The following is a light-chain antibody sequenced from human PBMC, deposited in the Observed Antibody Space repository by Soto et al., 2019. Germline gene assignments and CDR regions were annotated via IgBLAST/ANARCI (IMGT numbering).Light chain of an antibody. CDR1: QSISSY. J-gene: IGKJ1*01. Sequence: DIQMTQSPSSLSASVGDRVTITCRASQSISSYLNWYQQKPGKAPKLLIYAASSLQSGVPSRFNGSGSGTDFTLTISSQQPEDFATYYCQHRLVFGQGTKVEIK. CDR3: QHRLV. CDR2: AAS. V-gene: IGKV1-39*01.